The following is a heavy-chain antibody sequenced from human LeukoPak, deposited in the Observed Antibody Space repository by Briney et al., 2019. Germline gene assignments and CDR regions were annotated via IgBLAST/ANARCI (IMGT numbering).Heavy chain of an antibody. CDR2: INWNGGST. D-gene: IGHD2-21*01. V-gene: IGHV3-20*04. J-gene: IGHJ3*02. CDR3: ARDPVWPDAFDI. CDR1: GFTFDDYG. Sequence: GGSLRLSCAASGFTFDDYGMSWVRQAPGKGLEWVSGINWNGGSTGYADSVKGRFTISRDNAKNSLYLQMNSLRAEDTAVYYCARDPVWPDAFDIWGQGTMVTVSS.